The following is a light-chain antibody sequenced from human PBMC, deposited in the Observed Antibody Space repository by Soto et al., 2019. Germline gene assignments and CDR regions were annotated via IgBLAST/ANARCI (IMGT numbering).Light chain of an antibody. CDR1: SSNIGSNF. CDR2: RNN. Sequence: QSVLTQPPSASETPGQRVTISCSGSSSNIGSNFVYWFQQLPGAAPKLLIYRNNQRPSGVPDRFSGSKSGTSASLAISGLRSENEADYYCASWDDNLNGGVFGGGTKLTVL. V-gene: IGLV1-47*01. CDR3: ASWDDNLNGGV. J-gene: IGLJ3*02.